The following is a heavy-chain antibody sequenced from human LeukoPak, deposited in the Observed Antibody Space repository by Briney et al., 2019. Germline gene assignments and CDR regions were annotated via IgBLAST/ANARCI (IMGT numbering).Heavy chain of an antibody. CDR2: INPNSGGT. CDR1: GYTFTGYY. D-gene: IGHD3-22*01. V-gene: IGHV1-2*02. J-gene: IGHJ4*02. Sequence: ASVKVSCKASGYTFTGYYMHWVRQAPGQGLEWMGLINPNSGGTNYAQKFQGRVTMTRDTSISTAYMELSRLRSDDTAVYYCARTDPSGYSSRSILTKSPGVDFDYWGQGTLVTVSS. CDR3: ARTDPSGYSSRSILTKSPGVDFDY.